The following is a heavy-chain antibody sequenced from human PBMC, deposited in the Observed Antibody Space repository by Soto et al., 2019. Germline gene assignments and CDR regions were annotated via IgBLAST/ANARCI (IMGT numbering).Heavy chain of an antibody. CDR2: INPSGGST. J-gene: IGHJ4*02. D-gene: IGHD6-6*01. Sequence: ASVKVSCKASGYIFTSHYMHWVRQAPGQGLEWMGIINPSGGSTSYAQKFQGRVTLTRDTSTSTVYMELSSLGSEVTAVYYCARLFANHNSSSDYWGQGTLVTVSS. V-gene: IGHV1-46*01. CDR3: ARLFANHNSSSDY. CDR1: GYIFTSHY.